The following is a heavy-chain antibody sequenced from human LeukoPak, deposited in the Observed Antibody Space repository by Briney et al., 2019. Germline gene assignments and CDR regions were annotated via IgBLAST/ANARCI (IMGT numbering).Heavy chain of an antibody. J-gene: IGHJ3*02. CDR3: ARDNGSGWYHDAFDI. Sequence: SETLSLTCTVSGGSISSYFWSWIRQPPGKGLEWIGYIYYSGNTNYNPSLKSRVTISVDTSKNQFSLKLSSVTAADTAVYYCARDNGSGWYHDAFDIWGQGTMVTVSS. D-gene: IGHD6-19*01. CDR1: GGSISSYF. V-gene: IGHV4-59*01. CDR2: IYYSGNT.